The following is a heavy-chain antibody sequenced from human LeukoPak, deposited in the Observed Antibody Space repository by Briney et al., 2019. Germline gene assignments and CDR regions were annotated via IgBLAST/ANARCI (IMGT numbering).Heavy chain of an antibody. J-gene: IGHJ4*02. V-gene: IGHV4-59*01. CDR2: IYYSGST. Sequence: DPSETLSLTCTVSGGSISSYYWSWIRQPPGKGLEWIGYIYYSGSTNYNPSLKSRVTISVDTSKNQFSLKLSSVTAADTAVYYCARGVLRFLEWLPTAYFDYWGQGTLVTVSS. CDR1: GGSISSYY. D-gene: IGHD3-3*01. CDR3: ARGVLRFLEWLPTAYFDY.